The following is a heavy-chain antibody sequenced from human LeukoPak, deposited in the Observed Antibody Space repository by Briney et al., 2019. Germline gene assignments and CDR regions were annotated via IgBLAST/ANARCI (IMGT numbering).Heavy chain of an antibody. V-gene: IGHV5-51*01. D-gene: IGHD3-3*01. J-gene: IGHJ4*02. CDR2: IYPGDSDT. Sequence: GESLKIYCKGSGYTFSSYWIGWVRQMPGKGLEGMGIIYPGDSDTRYSPSLQGQVTISVDTSIGTAYLQWSSLKASDTAIYYCARQSDFRLDYWGQGTLVTVSS. CDR3: ARQSDFRLDY. CDR1: GYTFSSYW.